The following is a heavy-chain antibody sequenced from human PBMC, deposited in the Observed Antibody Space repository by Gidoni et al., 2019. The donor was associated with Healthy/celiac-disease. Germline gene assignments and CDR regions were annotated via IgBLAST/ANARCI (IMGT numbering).Heavy chain of an antibody. CDR1: GGSISSSSYY. Sequence: QLQLQESGPGLVKPSETLSLTCTVPGGSISSSSYYWGWIRQPPGKGLEWIGSIYYSGSTYYNPSLKSRVTISVDTSKNQFSLKLSSVTAADTAVYYCVRSVVGAGCFDYWGQGTLVTVSS. J-gene: IGHJ4*02. V-gene: IGHV4-39*01. CDR3: VRSVVGAGCFDY. D-gene: IGHD1-26*01. CDR2: IYYSGST.